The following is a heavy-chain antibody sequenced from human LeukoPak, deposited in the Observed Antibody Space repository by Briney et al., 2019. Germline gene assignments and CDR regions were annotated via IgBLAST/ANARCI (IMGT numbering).Heavy chain of an antibody. D-gene: IGHD6-13*01. J-gene: IGHJ5*01. CDR3: AKEGVAGGKMQYCFYF. V-gene: IGHV3-30*18. CDR2: ISDDGTTK. Sequence: GGSLRLSCGASGFTFSSYGMHWVRQAPDKGLEWVAGISDDGTTKYYADSVKGRFTISRDNSKNTLYLEMNRLRAEDTAVYYCAKEGVAGGKMQYCFYFWLQGTLVTVSS. CDR1: GFTFSSYG.